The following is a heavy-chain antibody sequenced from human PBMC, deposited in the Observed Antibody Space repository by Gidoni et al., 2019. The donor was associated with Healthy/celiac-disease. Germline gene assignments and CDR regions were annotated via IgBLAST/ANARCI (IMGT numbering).Heavy chain of an antibody. J-gene: IGHJ4*02. CDR2: IWYDGSNK. D-gene: IGHD6-19*01. CDR3: ARGSGIAVAGDY. V-gene: IGHV3-33*01. CDR1: GFTFSSYG. Sequence: QVQLVESGGGVVQPGRSLRLSCAASGFTFSSYGMHWVRQAPGKGLEGVAVIWYDGSNKYYADSVKGRFTISRDNSKNTLYLQMNSLRAEDTAVYYCARGSGIAVAGDYWGQGTLVTVSS.